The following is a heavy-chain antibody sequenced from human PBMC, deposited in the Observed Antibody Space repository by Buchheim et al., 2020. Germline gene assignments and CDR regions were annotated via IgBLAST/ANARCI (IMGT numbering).Heavy chain of an antibody. CDR2: IFPGDSDT. Sequence: EVQLVQSGAEVRKPGESLKISCKDTGYSFPSSWIGWVRQMPGKGLEWMGIIFPGDSDTRYSPSFEGHVSISADRSINTAYPQWDSLKASDTAIYYCATSDDWTYWRPYFDYWGQGTL. D-gene: IGHD2-8*02. V-gene: IGHV5-51*01. J-gene: IGHJ4*02. CDR1: GYSFPSSW. CDR3: ATSDDWTYWRPYFDY.